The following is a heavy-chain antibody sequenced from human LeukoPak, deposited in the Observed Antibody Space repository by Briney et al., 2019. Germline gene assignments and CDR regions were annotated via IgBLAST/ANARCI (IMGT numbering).Heavy chain of an antibody. CDR1: GFTFSSYE. J-gene: IGHJ4*02. CDR3: ARDSDSSGYFDS. CDR2: ISSSGRTT. Sequence: GGPLRLSCVASGFTFSSYEMNWVRQAPGKGLEWVSYISSSGRTTYYADSVKGRFTISRDNAKNSLYLQMNILRAEDTAVYYCARDSDSSGYFDSWGQGTLVTVSS. V-gene: IGHV3-48*03. D-gene: IGHD3-22*01.